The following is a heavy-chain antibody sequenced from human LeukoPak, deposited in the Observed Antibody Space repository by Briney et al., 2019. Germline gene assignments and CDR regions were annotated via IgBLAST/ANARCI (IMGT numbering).Heavy chain of an antibody. J-gene: IGHJ4*02. D-gene: IGHD4-17*01. CDR1: GFTFSNYW. Sequence: GGSLRLSCAASGFTFSNYWMSWVRQAPGKGLEWVANIKEDGSEKYYVDSVKGRFTISRDNARNSLYLQMNSLRAEDTAVYYCARAGGAVTKYWGQGTLVTVSS. CDR3: ARAGGAVTKY. CDR2: IKEDGSEK. V-gene: IGHV3-7*03.